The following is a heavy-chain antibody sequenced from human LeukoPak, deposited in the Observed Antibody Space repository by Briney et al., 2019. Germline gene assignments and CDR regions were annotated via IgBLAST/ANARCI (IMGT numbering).Heavy chain of an antibody. Sequence: EASVKVSCKASGYTFTGYYMHWVRQAPGQGLEWMGWINPNSGGTNYAQKFQGRVTMTRDTSISTVYMELSRLRSDDTAVYYCASSMSLRWMFDYWGQGTLVTVSS. D-gene: IGHD4-23*01. J-gene: IGHJ4*02. CDR2: INPNSGGT. CDR3: ASSMSLRWMFDY. CDR1: GYTFTGYY. V-gene: IGHV1-2*02.